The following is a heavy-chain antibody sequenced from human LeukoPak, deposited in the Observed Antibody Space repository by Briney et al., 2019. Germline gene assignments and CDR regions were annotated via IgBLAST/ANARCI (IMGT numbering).Heavy chain of an antibody. Sequence: GGSLRLSCVASGFTFSNYEMNWVRQAPGKGLEWVSYISSSGSTIYYADSVKGRFTISRDNAKNSLYLQMNSLRAEDTAVYYCARGLPTYYYDSSGWDWGQGTLVTVSS. D-gene: IGHD3-22*01. V-gene: IGHV3-48*03. J-gene: IGHJ4*02. CDR1: GFTFSNYE. CDR3: ARGLPTYYYDSSGWD. CDR2: ISSSGSTI.